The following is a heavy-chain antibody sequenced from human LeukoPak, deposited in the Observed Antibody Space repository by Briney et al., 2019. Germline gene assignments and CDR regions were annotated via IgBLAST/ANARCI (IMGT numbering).Heavy chain of an antibody. Sequence: PGGSLRLSCAASGFTFSSYSMNWVRQAPGKGLEWVSSISSSSSYIYYADSVKGRFTISRDNSKNTLYLQMNSLRAEDTAVYYCAKDAGHYVPMYYFDYWGQGTLVTVSS. CDR3: AKDAGHYVPMYYFDY. D-gene: IGHD2/OR15-2a*01. V-gene: IGHV3-21*04. CDR2: ISSSSSYI. CDR1: GFTFSSYS. J-gene: IGHJ4*02.